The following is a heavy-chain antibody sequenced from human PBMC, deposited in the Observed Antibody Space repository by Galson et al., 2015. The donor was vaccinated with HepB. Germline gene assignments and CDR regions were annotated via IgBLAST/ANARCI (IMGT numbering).Heavy chain of an antibody. CDR3: ATAFYYDSSGSEAYYFDY. J-gene: IGHJ4*02. CDR1: GYTFTSYG. D-gene: IGHD3-22*01. Sequence: SVKVSCKASGYTFTSYGITWVRQAPGQGLEWTGWINTHNGKTNYAQKVQGRVSMTADTSTSTAYMELRSLGSGDAAVYFRATAFYYDSSGSEAYYFDYWGQGTLVTVSS. CDR2: INTHNGKT. V-gene: IGHV1-18*04.